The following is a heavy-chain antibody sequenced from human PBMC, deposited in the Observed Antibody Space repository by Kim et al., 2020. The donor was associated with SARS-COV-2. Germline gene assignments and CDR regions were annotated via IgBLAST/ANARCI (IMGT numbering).Heavy chain of an antibody. CDR3: ARENIVTTPGTFDI. J-gene: IGHJ3*02. V-gene: IGHV3-74*01. D-gene: IGHD5-12*01. Sequence: YADSVKRRFTIAREHTKNTLYLQMSSLRAEDTAVYYCARENIVTTPGTFDIWGQGTLVTVSS.